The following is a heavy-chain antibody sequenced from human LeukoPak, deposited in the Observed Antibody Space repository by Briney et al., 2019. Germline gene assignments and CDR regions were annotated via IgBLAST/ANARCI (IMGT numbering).Heavy chain of an antibody. Sequence: GGSLRLSCAASEFTVSSSHMSWVRRAPGKGLEWVSIIYSGGSTSYADSVKGRFIISRDNSKNTLYLQMNSLRAEDTAVYYCARRSPIAGAGPRRLEDWGQGTLVTVSS. CDR3: ARRSPIAGAGPRRLED. D-gene: IGHD6-13*01. J-gene: IGHJ4*02. V-gene: IGHV3-53*01. CDR2: IYSGGST. CDR1: EFTVSSSH.